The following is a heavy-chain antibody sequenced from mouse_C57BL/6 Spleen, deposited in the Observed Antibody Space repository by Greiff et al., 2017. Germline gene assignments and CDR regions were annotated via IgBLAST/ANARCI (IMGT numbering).Heavy chain of an antibody. V-gene: IGHV5-17*01. CDR2: ISSGSSTI. CDR3: ARTYVYYFDY. D-gene: IGHD6-5*01. Sequence: EVKLQESGGGLVKPGGSLKLSCAASGFTFSDYGMHWVRQAPEKGLEWVAYISSGSSTIYYADTVKGRFTISRDNAKNTLFLQMTSLRSEDTAMYYCARTYVYYFDYWGQGTTRTVSS. J-gene: IGHJ2*01. CDR1: GFTFSDYG.